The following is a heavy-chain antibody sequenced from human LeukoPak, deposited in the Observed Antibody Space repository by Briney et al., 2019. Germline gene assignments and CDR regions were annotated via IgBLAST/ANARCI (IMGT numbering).Heavy chain of an antibody. CDR2: ISGSGGST. CDR1: GFTFSSYA. J-gene: IGHJ3*02. D-gene: IGHD3-10*01. V-gene: IGHV3-23*01. CDR3: AKDRGVRGAEGEGAFDI. Sequence: GGSLRLSCAASGFTFSSYAMSWVRQAPGKGLEWVSAISGSGGSTYYADSVKGRFTISRDNSKNTLYLQMYSLRAEDTAVYYCAKDRGVRGAEGEGAFDIWGQGTMVTVSS.